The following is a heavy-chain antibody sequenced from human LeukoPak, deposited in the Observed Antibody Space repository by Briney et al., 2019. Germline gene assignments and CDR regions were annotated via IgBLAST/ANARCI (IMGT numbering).Heavy chain of an antibody. CDR2: VYYSGRT. CDR1: GGSVSSNTYY. J-gene: IGHJ4*02. CDR3: ARSPERGPPWIPNY. D-gene: IGHD5-18*01. V-gene: IGHV4-61*01. Sequence: SETLSLTCTVSGGSVSSNTYYWNWIRKSPGKGLEWVGFVYYSGRTKYNPSLKSRVTISIDTSKNQFSLKLSSVTAADTAVYYCARSPERGPPWIPNYWGQGTLVTVSS.